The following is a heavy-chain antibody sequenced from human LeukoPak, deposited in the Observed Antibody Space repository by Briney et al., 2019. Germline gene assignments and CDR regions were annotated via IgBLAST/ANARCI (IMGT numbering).Heavy chain of an antibody. D-gene: IGHD3-22*01. CDR3: ARDRSPYYDSSGYYPIDAFDY. CDR2: IIPIFGTA. CDR1: GGTFVSYA. J-gene: IGHJ4*02. V-gene: IGHV1-69*05. Sequence: ASVKVSCKASGGTFVSYAISWVRQAPGQGLEWRGGIIPIFGTANYAQKFQGRVTITTDESTSTAYMELSSLRSEDTAVYYCARDRSPYYDSSGYYPIDAFDYWGQGTLVTVSS.